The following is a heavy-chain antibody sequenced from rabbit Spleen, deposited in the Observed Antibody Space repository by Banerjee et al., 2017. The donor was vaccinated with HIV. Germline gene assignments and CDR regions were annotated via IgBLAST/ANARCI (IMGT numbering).Heavy chain of an antibody. V-gene: IGHV1S45*01. CDR3: ARHYFDVGGTYGYARL. Sequence: QEQLVESGGGLVKPEGSLKLSCTASGFSFSNKAVMCWVRQAPGKGLEWIACIEGGSSTFSYFASWAKGRFTISKTSSTTVTLQMTSLTAADTATYFCARHYFDVGGTYGYARLWGQGTLVTVS. CDR1: GFSFSNKAV. CDR2: IEGGSSTFS. J-gene: IGHJ4*01. D-gene: IGHD6-1*01.